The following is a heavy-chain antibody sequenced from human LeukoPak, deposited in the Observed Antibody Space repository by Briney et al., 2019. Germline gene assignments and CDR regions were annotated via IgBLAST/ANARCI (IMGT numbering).Heavy chain of an antibody. CDR3: ARAHTYYYGSGSYYFNWFDP. CDR2: IYHSGST. Sequence: KPSGTLSLTCAVSGGSISNSNGWSWVRQPPGKGLEFIGEIYHSGSTNYNPSLKSRVSISVDQSKNQFSLKLSSVTAADTAVYYCARAHTYYYGSGSYYFNWFDPWGQGTLVTVSS. V-gene: IGHV4-4*02. D-gene: IGHD3-10*01. J-gene: IGHJ5*02. CDR1: GGSISNSNG.